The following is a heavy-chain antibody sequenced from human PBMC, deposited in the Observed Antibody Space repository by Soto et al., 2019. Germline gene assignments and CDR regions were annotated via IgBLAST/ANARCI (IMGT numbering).Heavy chain of an antibody. CDR2: IGTSGTPV. CDR1: GFTFKTYN. D-gene: IGHD6-19*01. V-gene: IGHV3-48*01. Sequence: EVQLEESGGALVQPGGSLRLSCAASGFTFKTYNMNWVRQAPGKGLEWVSYIGTSGTPVYYADSVKGRFTISRDNAKNSLFLQMHSLRGEDTALYFCARDPSPDSSGWYYFDYWGQGTLVTVSS. J-gene: IGHJ4*02. CDR3: ARDPSPDSSGWYYFDY.